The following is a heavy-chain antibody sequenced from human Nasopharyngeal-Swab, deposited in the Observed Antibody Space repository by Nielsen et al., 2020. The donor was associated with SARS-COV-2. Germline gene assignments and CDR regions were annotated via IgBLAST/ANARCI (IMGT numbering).Heavy chain of an antibody. J-gene: IGHJ3*02. D-gene: IGHD1-26*01. V-gene: IGHV5-51*01. CDR1: GYSFTSYW. CDR2: IYPGDSDT. Sequence: GGSLRLSCKGSGYSFTSYWIGWVRQMPGKGLEWMGIIYPGDSDTRYSPSFQGQVTISADKSISTAYLQWSSLKASDTAMYYCARRYSGSYKDAFDIWGQGTMVTVSS. CDR3: ARRYSGSYKDAFDI.